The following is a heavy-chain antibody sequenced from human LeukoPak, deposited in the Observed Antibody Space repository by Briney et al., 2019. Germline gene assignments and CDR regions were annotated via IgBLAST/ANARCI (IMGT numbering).Heavy chain of an antibody. Sequence: SETLSLTCTVSGGSISSSSYYWGWIRQPPGKGLEWIGSMYYSGNTYYNPSLKSRVTISVDTSKNQFSLKLSSVSAADTAVYYCARLRLEKDIVVVPAALDYWGQGTLVTVSS. J-gene: IGHJ4*02. V-gene: IGHV4-39*01. CDR3: ARLRLEKDIVVVPAALDY. D-gene: IGHD2-2*01. CDR2: MYYSGNT. CDR1: GGSISSSSYY.